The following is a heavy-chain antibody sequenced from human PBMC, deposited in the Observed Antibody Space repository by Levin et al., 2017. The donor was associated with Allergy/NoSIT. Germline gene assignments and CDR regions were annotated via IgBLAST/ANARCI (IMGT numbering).Heavy chain of an antibody. Sequence: SETLSLTCTVSGVPISGSYWSWIRQPPGKGLEWIGYIYYSGSTNYSPSLKSRVTISLVTSRKQFSLKLRSVTAADTATYYCARVRHHYDTSGYFYDPTFFDYWGQGTPVTVSS. D-gene: IGHD3-22*01. J-gene: IGHJ4*02. CDR3: ARVRHHYDTSGYFYDPTFFDY. CDR2: IYYSGST. CDR1: GVPISGSY. V-gene: IGHV4-59*01.